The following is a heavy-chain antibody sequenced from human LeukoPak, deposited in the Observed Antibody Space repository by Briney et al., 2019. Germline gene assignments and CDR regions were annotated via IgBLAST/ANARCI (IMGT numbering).Heavy chain of an antibody. D-gene: IGHD3-9*01. CDR1: GGSISSYY. V-gene: IGHV4-59*01. J-gene: IGHJ3*02. Sequence: SETLSLTCTVSGGSISSYYWSWIRQPPGKGLEWIGYIYYSGSTNYNPSLKSRVTISVDTSKNQFSLKLSSVTAAATAVYYCARRIYYDILTAQRDDAFDIWGQGTMVTVSS. CDR3: ARRIYYDILTAQRDDAFDI. CDR2: IYYSGST.